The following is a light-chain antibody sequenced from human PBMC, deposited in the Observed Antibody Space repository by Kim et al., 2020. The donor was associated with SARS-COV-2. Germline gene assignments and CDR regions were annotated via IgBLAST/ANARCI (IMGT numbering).Light chain of an antibody. V-gene: IGLV2-14*04. CDR3: SSYTSSSTWV. Sequence: GQLLTISCTGASTDVGGYNYVSWYQQHPGKVPTLLIYDVRHRPSGVSNRFSGSKSGNTASLTISGLQVEDEADYYCSSYTSSSTWVFGGGTKVTVL. CDR2: DVR. J-gene: IGLJ3*02. CDR1: STDVGGYNY.